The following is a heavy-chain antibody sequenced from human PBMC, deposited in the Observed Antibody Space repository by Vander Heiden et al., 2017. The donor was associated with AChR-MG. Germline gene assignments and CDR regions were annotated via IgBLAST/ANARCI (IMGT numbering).Heavy chain of an antibody. CDR1: GGTFSSYA. CDR3: ARGLATDFWSGYYLYSGYYYYYGMDV. CDR2: IIPIFGTA. V-gene: IGHV1-69*06. D-gene: IGHD3-3*01. Sequence: QVQLVQSGAEVKKPGSSVKVSCKASGGTFSSYAISWVRQAPGQGLEWMGGIIPIFGTANYAQKFQGRVTITADKSTSTAYMELSSLRSEDTAVYYCARGLATDFWSGYYLYSGYYYYYGMDVWGQGTTVTVSS. J-gene: IGHJ6*02.